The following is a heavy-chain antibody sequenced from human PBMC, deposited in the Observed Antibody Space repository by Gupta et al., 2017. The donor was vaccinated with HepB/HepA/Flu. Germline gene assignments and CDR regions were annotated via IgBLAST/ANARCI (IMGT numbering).Heavy chain of an antibody. CDR2: ISYSSSYL. J-gene: IGHJ5*02. Sequence: EEQLVESGGGLVKPGGSLRLACEASGFTFSSYSMAWVRQAPGKGLEWVSSISYSSSYLYYADSVKGRFTISRDNAKNSLFLQMNRLTGEDSAVYYCARIPFFDNRFDPWGQGTLVTVSS. CDR1: GFTFSSYS. V-gene: IGHV3-21*02. CDR3: ARIPFFDNRFDP. D-gene: IGHD3-9*01.